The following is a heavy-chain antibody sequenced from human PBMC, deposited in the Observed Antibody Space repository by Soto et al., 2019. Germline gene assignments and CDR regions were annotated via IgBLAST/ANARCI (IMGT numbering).Heavy chain of an antibody. V-gene: IGHV3-33*08. CDR2: MHTGGTET. J-gene: IGHJ4*02. D-gene: IGHD3-22*01. Sequence: QVQLVESGGGVVQPGGSLRLSCAASGFTFSYYGFHWVRQAPGKGLEWVAVMHTGGTETYYVDSVKGRVTVSRDESRNKVYLERSGLRAEDTAEYLCTRDANTSGHYSHFDLWGRGALVAVS. CDR1: GFTFSYYG. CDR3: TRDANTSGHYSHFDL.